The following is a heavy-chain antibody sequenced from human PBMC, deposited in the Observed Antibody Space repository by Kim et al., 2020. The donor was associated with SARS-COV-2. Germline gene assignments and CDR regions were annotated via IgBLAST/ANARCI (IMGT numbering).Heavy chain of an antibody. Sequence: GGSLRLSCVASGFAFSSSYMTWVRQAPERGPQWVAIINPDGSQKTYVDSVEGRFTISRDNAKNSLYLQMNNVRVDDTALYYCARDPSYVALDYWGQGTLVTVSS. CDR3: ARDPSYVALDY. D-gene: IGHD3-16*01. CDR1: GFAFSSSY. J-gene: IGHJ4*02. CDR2: INPDGSQK. V-gene: IGHV3-7*01.